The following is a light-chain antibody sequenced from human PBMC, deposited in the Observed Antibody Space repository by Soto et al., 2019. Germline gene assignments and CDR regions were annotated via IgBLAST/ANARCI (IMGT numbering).Light chain of an antibody. Sequence: EIVLTQSPDTLSLSPGDRSTLSCRASQRFSNTSLACYQQKPGQDPRLLIFGASSRATGVTGGFSGSGSGTDFTLPTNRLKPEYFAVYYGQQHGNSPWTSGQGTRVEI. J-gene: IGKJ1*01. V-gene: IGKV3-20*01. CDR2: GAS. CDR3: QQHGNSPWT. CDR1: QRFSNTS.